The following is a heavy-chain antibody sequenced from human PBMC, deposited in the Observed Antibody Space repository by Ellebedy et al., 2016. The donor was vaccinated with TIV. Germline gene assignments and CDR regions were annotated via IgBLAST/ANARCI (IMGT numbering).Heavy chain of an antibody. CDR2: IYPGDSDT. D-gene: IGHD6-19*01. CDR3: ARHHSFFRGWYIDY. V-gene: IGHV5-51*01. Sequence: GESLKISCQASGYSFTNYWIGWVRQMPGKGLEWMGIIYPGDSDTRYSPSFQGQSTISADRSISTAYLQWSSLKASDTAMYYCARHHSFFRGWYIDYWGQGTLVTVSS. J-gene: IGHJ4*02. CDR1: GYSFTNYW.